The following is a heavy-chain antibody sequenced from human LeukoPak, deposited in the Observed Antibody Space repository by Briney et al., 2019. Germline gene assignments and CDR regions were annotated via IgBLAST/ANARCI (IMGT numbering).Heavy chain of an antibody. CDR1: GASVSSSNYY. J-gene: IGHJ4*02. V-gene: IGHV4-61*01. CDR2: IYYSGSA. Sequence: PSETLSLTCTVSGASVSSSNYYWSWIRQPPGKGLEWIGYIYYSGSANYNPSLKSRVTISVDTSKNQFSLKLSSVTAADTAVYYCARDYCTTTRCYPNYFDYWGQGTLDTVSS. D-gene: IGHD2-2*01. CDR3: ARDYCTTTRCYPNYFDY.